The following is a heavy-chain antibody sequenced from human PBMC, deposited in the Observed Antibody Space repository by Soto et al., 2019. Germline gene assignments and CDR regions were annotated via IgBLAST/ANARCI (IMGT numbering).Heavy chain of an antibody. CDR2: IKQDGSEK. J-gene: IGHJ4*02. CDR3: ARVYYDYIWGSYPLVY. CDR1: GFAFKSHW. V-gene: IGHV3-7*01. D-gene: IGHD3-16*02. Sequence: GGSLRLSCAASGFAFKSHWMSWVRQAPGKGLEWLASIKQDGSEKHYVDSVKGRFTISRDNAKNSLYLQMNSLRVEDTAVYYCARVYYDYIWGSYPLVYWGQGTLVTVSS.